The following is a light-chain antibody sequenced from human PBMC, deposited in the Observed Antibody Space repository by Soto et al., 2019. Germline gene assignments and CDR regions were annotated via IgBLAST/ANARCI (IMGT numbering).Light chain of an antibody. J-gene: IGKJ1*01. Sequence: IQMTQSPSSLSASVGDIVTFTFRASHSVSKYMNWYQQKQGRAPKLLVYAASSLQSGVPSRFSGSGSGTHFTLTISSLQPEDFATYYCHQSYSDSWTFGQGTKVDIK. CDR2: AAS. V-gene: IGKV1-39*01. CDR3: HQSYSDSWT. CDR1: HSVSKY.